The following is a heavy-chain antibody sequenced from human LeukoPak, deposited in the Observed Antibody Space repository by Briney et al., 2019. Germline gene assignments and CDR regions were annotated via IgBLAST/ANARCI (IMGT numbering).Heavy chain of an antibody. CDR3: ARESTMVRGGID. D-gene: IGHD3-10*01. CDR2: IYHSGST. V-gene: IGHV4-30-2*01. J-gene: IGHJ4*02. CDR1: CGSISSGGYS. Sequence: SETLSLTCAVSCGSISSGGYSWSWIRQPPGKGLEWIGYIYHSGSTYYNPSLKSRVTISVDRSKNQFSLKLSSVTAADTAAYYCARESTMVRGGIDWGQGTLVTVSS.